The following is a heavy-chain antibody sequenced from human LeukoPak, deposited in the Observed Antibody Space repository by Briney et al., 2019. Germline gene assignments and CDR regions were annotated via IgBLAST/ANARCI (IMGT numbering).Heavy chain of an antibody. J-gene: IGHJ3*02. CDR3: ARGVEVIVVAGFDAFDI. CDR2: IIPIFGTA. CDR1: GGTFSSYA. V-gene: IGHV1-69*13. D-gene: IGHD6-19*01. Sequence: SVKVSCKASGGTFSSYAISWVRQAPGQGLEWMGGIIPIFGTANYAQKFQGRVTITADESTSTAYMELSSLRSEDTAVYYCARGVEVIVVAGFDAFDIWGQGTMVTVSS.